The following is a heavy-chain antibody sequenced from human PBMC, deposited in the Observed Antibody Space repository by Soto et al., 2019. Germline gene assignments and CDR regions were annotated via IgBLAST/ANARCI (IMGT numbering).Heavy chain of an antibody. CDR3: AREIRDNSSGWYGSNYYFDY. D-gene: IGHD6-19*01. J-gene: IGHJ4*02. Sequence: GGSLRLSCAASGFTFSSYEMNWVRQAPGQGLEWVSYISSSGSTIYYADSVKGRFTISRDNAKNSLYLQMNSLRAEDTAVYYCAREIRDNSSGWYGSNYYFDYWGQGTLVTVSS. V-gene: IGHV3-48*03. CDR2: ISSSGSTI. CDR1: GFTFSSYE.